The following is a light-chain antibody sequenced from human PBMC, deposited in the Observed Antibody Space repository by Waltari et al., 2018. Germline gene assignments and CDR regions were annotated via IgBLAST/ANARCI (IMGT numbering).Light chain of an antibody. CDR2: GAS. Sequence: EIVMTQSPATLSVSPGERATLSCRASQSVSSNLAWYQQTPGQAPRLLIYGASTRATGIPARCSGSGSGTEFTLTISSLQSEDFAVYYCQQYNNWWTFGQGTKVEIK. CDR1: QSVSSN. CDR3: QQYNNWWT. V-gene: IGKV3-15*01. J-gene: IGKJ1*01.